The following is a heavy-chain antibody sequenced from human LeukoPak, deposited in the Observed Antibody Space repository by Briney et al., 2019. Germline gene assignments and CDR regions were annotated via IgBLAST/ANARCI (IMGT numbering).Heavy chain of an antibody. V-gene: IGHV4-61*02. Sequence: KPSQTLSLTCTVSGGSISSGSYYWSWIRQPAGKGLEWIGRIYTSGSTNYNPSLKSRVTISVDTPKNQFSLKLSSVTAADTAVYYCARDRTYYYDSSGYADAFDIWGQGTMVTVSS. CDR3: ARDRTYYYDSSGYADAFDI. CDR2: IYTSGST. J-gene: IGHJ3*02. D-gene: IGHD3-22*01. CDR1: GGSISSGSYY.